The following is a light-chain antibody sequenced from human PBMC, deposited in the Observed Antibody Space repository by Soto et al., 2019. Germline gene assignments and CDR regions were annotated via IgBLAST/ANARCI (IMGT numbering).Light chain of an antibody. J-gene: IGKJ1*01. CDR3: QQSYFDLWT. Sequence: DTQMTQSPSSLSASVGDRVTITCRASQDINMYLNWYQQKPGKAPVLLIHDASSVQKGVPSRFSGSGFGTDFTLSITDLQPEDFATYYCQQSYFDLWTFGQGTKVEMK. CDR1: QDINMY. CDR2: DAS. V-gene: IGKV1-39*01.